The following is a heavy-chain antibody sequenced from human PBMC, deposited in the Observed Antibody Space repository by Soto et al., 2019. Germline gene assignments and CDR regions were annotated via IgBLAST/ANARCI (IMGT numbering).Heavy chain of an antibody. J-gene: IGHJ4*02. V-gene: IGHV3-64*01. CDR2: ISSNGGST. D-gene: IGHD3-22*01. CDR3: ARVVMYYYDSSGYYDY. CDR1: GVTFSSYA. Sequence: GGSLRLSCAASGVTFSSYAMHWVRQAPGKGLEYVSAISSNGGSTYYANSVKGRFTISRDNSKNTLYLQMGSLRAEDMAVYYCARVVMYYYDSSGYYDYWGQGTLVTVSS.